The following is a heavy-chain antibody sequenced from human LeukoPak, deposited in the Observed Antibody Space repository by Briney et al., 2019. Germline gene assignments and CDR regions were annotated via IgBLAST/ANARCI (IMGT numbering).Heavy chain of an antibody. V-gene: IGHV3-69-1*02. Sequence: GGSLRLSCATSGFTFNTYAMTWVRQAPGKGLEWVSVIGSGGATNYPESVKGRFTISRDHAKNSLYLQLNSLRAEDTAVYYCARTPTLSGEFDYWGQGTLVTVSS. CDR3: ARTPTLSGEFDY. J-gene: IGHJ4*02. D-gene: IGHD2-15*01. CDR1: GFTFNTYA. CDR2: IGSGGAT.